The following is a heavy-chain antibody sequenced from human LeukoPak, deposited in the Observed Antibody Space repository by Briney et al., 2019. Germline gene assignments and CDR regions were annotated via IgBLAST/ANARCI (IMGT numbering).Heavy chain of an antibody. J-gene: IGHJ6*02. CDR2: IYNSGST. D-gene: IGHD3-10*01. V-gene: IGHV4-59*01. CDR3: AIQSLITMVRGDYYYYGMDV. CDR1: GGSISIYY. Sequence: SETLSLTCTVSGGSISIYYWNWIRQPPGKGLEWIGYIYNSGSTNYNPSLKSRVTISVDTSKNQFSLKLSSVTAEDTAVYYCAIQSLITMVRGDYYYYGMDVWGQGTTVTVSS.